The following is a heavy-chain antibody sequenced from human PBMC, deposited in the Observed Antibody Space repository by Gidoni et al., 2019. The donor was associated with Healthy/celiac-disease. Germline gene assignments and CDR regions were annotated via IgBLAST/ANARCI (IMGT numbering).Heavy chain of an antibody. J-gene: IGHJ4*02. Sequence: QLQLQESGPGLVKPSETLSLPCTVSGGSISSSSYYLGWIRQPPGKGLEWIGSIYYSGSTYYNPSLKSRVTISVDTSKNQFSLKLSSVTAADTAVYYCARRTKGRILTGYFDYWGQGTLVTVSS. CDR2: IYYSGST. V-gene: IGHV4-39*01. CDR1: GGSISSSSYY. D-gene: IGHD3-9*01. CDR3: ARRTKGRILTGYFDY.